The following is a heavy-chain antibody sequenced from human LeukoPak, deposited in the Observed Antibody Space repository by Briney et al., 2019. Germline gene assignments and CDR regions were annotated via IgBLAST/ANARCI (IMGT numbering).Heavy chain of an antibody. V-gene: IGHV3-23*01. J-gene: IGHJ4*02. D-gene: IGHD3-22*01. Sequence: GGSLRLSCAASGFTFSSYAMSWVRQAPGKGLEWVSGISGSGGSTCYEDSVKGRFTISRDNSKNTLYLQMNSLRAEDTAVYYCAKWSYYDSSGLNYWGQGTLVTVSS. CDR3: AKWSYYDSSGLNY. CDR2: ISGSGGST. CDR1: GFTFSSYA.